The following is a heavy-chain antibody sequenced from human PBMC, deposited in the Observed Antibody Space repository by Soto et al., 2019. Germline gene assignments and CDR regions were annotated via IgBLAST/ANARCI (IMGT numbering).Heavy chain of an antibody. D-gene: IGHD3-10*01. CDR3: ARGHYGSGNGY. Sequence: QVQLQESGPGLVKPSETLSLTCTVSGGSISSYYWSWIRQPPGKGLEWIGYIYYSGSTNYNPSPTSRVTISVDTSKNQFSLKLSSVTAADTAVYYCARGHYGSGNGYWGQGTLVTVSS. CDR2: IYYSGST. CDR1: GGSISSYY. V-gene: IGHV4-59*01. J-gene: IGHJ4*02.